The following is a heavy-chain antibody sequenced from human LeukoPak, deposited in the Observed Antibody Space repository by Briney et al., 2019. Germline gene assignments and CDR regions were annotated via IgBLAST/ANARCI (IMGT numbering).Heavy chain of an antibody. CDR1: GFTFTRYA. CDR2: ISGPGDNT. V-gene: IGHV3-23*01. Sequence: PGGSLRLSCAASGFTFTRYAMKWVRQAPGKGPEWVSTISGPGDNTYYADPVKGRFTISRDNSKNTVSLQMNSLRAGDTAVYYCAREATSSSGWYIDYWGQGTLVAVSS. CDR3: AREATSSSGWYIDY. D-gene: IGHD6-25*01. J-gene: IGHJ4*02.